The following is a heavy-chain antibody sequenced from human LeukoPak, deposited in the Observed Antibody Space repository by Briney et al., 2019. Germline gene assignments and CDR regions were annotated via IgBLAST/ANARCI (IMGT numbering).Heavy chain of an antibody. Sequence: SETLSLTCAVSGGSFSGYYWTWVRQPPGKGLEWIGEINHRGSTHYNPSLRSRVTISVDTSKKQFSLRLSSVTAADTAVYYCARPQDGPYYMDVWGNGTTVTVSS. CDR3: ARPQDGPYYMDV. CDR1: GGSFSGYY. J-gene: IGHJ6*03. D-gene: IGHD2-15*01. CDR2: INHRGST. V-gene: IGHV4-34*01.